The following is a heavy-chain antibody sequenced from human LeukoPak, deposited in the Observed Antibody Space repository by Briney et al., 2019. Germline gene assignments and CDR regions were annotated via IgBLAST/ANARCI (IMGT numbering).Heavy chain of an antibody. CDR2: MYHSGRS. D-gene: IGHD1-26*01. J-gene: IGHJ5*02. CDR3: ARGGSGATGWFDP. CDR1: GYSISSGFY. V-gene: IGHV4-38-2*02. Sequence: SETLSLTCSVSGYSISSGFYWGWIRQPPGKGLEYIGSMYHSGRSHNNPSLKSRAVISIDTSKNQFSLKLNSVTAADTAVYYCARGGSGATGWFDPWGRGTLVTVSS.